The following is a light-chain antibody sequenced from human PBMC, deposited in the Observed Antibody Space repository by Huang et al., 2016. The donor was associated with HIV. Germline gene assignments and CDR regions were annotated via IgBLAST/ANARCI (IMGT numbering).Light chain of an antibody. CDR2: GAS. V-gene: IGKV3-20*01. Sequence: DIVLTQSPGTLSLSPRERAALSCRASQNITNNFLAWYQQRSGQTHMLLIYGASNRAMCIPYIFIGSGSVTDFTLIISRLEPQDSAVYYCQQYLSSPLTFGGGTNVEIK. CDR1: QNITNNF. CDR3: QQYLSSPLT. J-gene: IGKJ4*01.